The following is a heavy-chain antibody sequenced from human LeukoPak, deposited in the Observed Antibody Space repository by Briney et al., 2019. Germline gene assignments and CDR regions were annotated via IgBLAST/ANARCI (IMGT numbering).Heavy chain of an antibody. Sequence: GGSLRLSCAASGFTFSSYGMHWVRQAPGKGLEWVAVISYDGSNKYYADSVKGRFTISRDNSKNTLYLQMNSLRPEDTAVYYCAKRGGSYIGYFDYWGQGTLVTVSS. V-gene: IGHV3-30*18. CDR2: ISYDGSNK. CDR3: AKRGGSYIGYFDY. CDR1: GFTFSSYG. J-gene: IGHJ4*02. D-gene: IGHD1-26*01.